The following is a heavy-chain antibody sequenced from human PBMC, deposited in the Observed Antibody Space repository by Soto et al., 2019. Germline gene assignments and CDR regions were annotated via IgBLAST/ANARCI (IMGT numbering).Heavy chain of an antibody. CDR3: ARDLVQVAVAGNYYYGMDV. CDR1: GFTVSSNY. V-gene: IGHV3-53*04. CDR2: IYSGGST. D-gene: IGHD6-19*01. Sequence: EVQLVESGGGLVQPGGSLRLSCAASGFTVSSNYMSWVRQAPGKGLEWVSVIYSGGSTYYADSVKGRFTISRHNSKNTLYIQMNSLRAEDTAVYYCARDLVQVAVAGNYYYGMDVWGQGTTVTVSS. J-gene: IGHJ6*02.